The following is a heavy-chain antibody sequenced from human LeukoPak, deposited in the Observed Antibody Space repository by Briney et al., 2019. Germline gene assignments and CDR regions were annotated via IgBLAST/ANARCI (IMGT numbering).Heavy chain of an antibody. CDR1: GFTFSSYN. Sequence: GGSLRLSCAASGFTFSSYNMNWVRQAPGKGLEWVSSISSSCIYYADSVKGRFTISRDNAKNTLYLQMNSLRAEDRAVYYCATKTVGAYDAFDIWGQGTMVTVSS. D-gene: IGHD1-26*01. CDR2: ISSSCI. J-gene: IGHJ3*02. CDR3: ATKTVGAYDAFDI. V-gene: IGHV3-21*01.